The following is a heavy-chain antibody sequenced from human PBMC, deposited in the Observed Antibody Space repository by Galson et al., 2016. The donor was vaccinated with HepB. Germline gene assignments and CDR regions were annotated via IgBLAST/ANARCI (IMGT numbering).Heavy chain of an antibody. CDR1: GFTFSSHG. CDR2: ISYDGSYH. CDR3: AKDGPTVGLFNY. Sequence: SLRLSCAASGFTFSSHGMHWVRQAPHKGLEWVAFISYDGSYHYYEDSVKGRFPISRDNSKTTLSLEMNSLRPEDTAVYYGAKDGPTVGLFNYWGQGTLVTVSS. J-gene: IGHJ4*02. D-gene: IGHD1-26*01. V-gene: IGHV3-30*18.